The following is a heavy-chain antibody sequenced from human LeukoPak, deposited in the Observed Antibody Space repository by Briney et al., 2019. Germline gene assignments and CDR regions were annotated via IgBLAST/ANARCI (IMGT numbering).Heavy chain of an antibody. CDR2: ISSSGSTI. CDR3: ARDLRVFGY. CDR1: GFTFSSYE. J-gene: IGHJ4*02. V-gene: IGHV3-48*03. Sequence: RGCLRLSSAASGFTFSSYEMNSVRRAPREGLEWGSYISSSGSTIYYADSVKGRFTISRDNAKNSLYLQMNSLRAEGTAVYYCARDLRVFGYWGEGTLVTVSS.